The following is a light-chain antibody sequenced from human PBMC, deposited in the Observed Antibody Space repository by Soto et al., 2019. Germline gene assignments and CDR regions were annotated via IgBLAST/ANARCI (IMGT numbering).Light chain of an antibody. Sequence: QSVLTQPPSASGTPGQRVTVSCSGSSSNIGSNYVYWYQQLPGTAPKLLIYTNNQRPSGVPDRFSGSKSGTSACLAISGLRSEDEADYFCAAWDDSLSGYVFGSGTKVTVL. CDR2: TNN. V-gene: IGLV1-47*01. CDR3: AAWDDSLSGYV. J-gene: IGLJ1*01. CDR1: SSNIGSNY.